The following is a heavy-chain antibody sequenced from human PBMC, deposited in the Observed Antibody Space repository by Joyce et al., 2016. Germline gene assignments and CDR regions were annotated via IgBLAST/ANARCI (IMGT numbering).Heavy chain of an antibody. CDR3: ARAYF. Sequence: EVQLVESGGGWAQPGGFLRLSCAASGFTFSNSWVSWVRQYPGKGLEGVASIKEDGSQKYYVDSVKGRFTISRDNAKNSLSLQMNSLRAEDTAVYYCARAYFWGQGTLVTVSS. J-gene: IGHJ4*02. CDR2: IKEDGSQK. V-gene: IGHV3-7*03. CDR1: GFTFSNSW.